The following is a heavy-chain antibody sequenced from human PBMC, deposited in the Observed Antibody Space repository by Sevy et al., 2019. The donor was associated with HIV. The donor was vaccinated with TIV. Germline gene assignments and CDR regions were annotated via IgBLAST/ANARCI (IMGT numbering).Heavy chain of an antibody. D-gene: IGHD6-19*01. V-gene: IGHV3-9*01. CDR3: AKSKVAAVYHYYGLDV. Sequence: GGSLRLSCKTSGFTFDEHAMHWVRQGPGKGLEWVSSISWSGDSVADADAVQGRFTISGDNIKSSLSLQMDSLRPEDTAVYFCAKSKVAAVYHYYGLDVWGQGTAVTVSS. CDR1: GFTFDEHA. CDR2: ISWSGDSV. J-gene: IGHJ6*02.